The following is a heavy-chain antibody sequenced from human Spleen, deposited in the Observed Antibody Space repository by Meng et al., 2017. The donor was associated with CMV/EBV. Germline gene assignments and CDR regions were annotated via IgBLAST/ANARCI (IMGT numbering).Heavy chain of an antibody. J-gene: IGHJ4*02. CDR2: INHSGST. CDR1: GGSFSGYY. V-gene: IGHV4-34*01. Sequence: SLTCAVYGGSFSGYYWSWLRQPPGKGLEWIGDINHSGSTNYNPSLKSRVTISVDTSQNQFSLKLSSVTAADTAVHYCARGDGHSFDYWGQGILVTVSS. D-gene: IGHD5-24*01. CDR3: ARGDGHSFDY.